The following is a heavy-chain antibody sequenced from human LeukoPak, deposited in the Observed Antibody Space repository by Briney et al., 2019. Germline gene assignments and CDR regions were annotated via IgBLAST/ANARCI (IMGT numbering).Heavy chain of an antibody. D-gene: IGHD6-19*01. Sequence: ASVKVSCKASGYTFTSYYMHWVRQAPGQGLEWMGIINPSGGSTSYAQKFQGRVTMTRNTSISTAYMELSSLRSEDTAVYYCARDFSSGWYNYYYYMDVWGKGTTVTISS. CDR1: GYTFTSYY. CDR2: INPSGGST. J-gene: IGHJ6*03. V-gene: IGHV1-46*01. CDR3: ARDFSSGWYNYYYYMDV.